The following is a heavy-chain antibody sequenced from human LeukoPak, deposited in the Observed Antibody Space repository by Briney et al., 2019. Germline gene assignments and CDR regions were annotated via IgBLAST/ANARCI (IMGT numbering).Heavy chain of an antibody. V-gene: IGHV1-8*01. J-gene: IGHJ6*03. CDR3: AREWVYCGGDCGAPHYYYYMDV. CDR2: MNPNSGNT. D-gene: IGHD2-21*01. Sequence: ASVKVSCKASGYTFTSYDINWVRQATGQGLEWMGWMNPNSGNTGYAQKFQGRVTMTRNTSISTAYMELSSLRSEDTAVYYCAREWVYCGGDCGAPHYYYYMDVWGKGTTVTVSS. CDR1: GYTFTSYD.